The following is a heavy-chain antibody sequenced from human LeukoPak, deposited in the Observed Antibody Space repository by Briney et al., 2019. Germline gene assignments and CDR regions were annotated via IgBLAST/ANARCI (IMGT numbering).Heavy chain of an antibody. CDR2: MNPNSGNT. J-gene: IGHJ4*02. Sequence: ASVKVSCKASGYTFTSYDINWVRQATGQGLEWMGWMNPNSGNTGYAQKFQGRVTITRNTSISTAYMDLRNLRTDDTAMYYCARNGRVRRVVKDLFEYWGQGTLVAVSS. D-gene: IGHD3-10*01. V-gene: IGHV1-8*03. CDR1: GYTFTSYD. CDR3: ARNGRVRRVVKDLFEY.